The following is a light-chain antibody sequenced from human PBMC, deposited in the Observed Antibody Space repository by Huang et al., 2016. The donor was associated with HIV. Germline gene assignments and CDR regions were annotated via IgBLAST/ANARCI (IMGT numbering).Light chain of an antibody. J-gene: IGKJ5*01. Sequence: IQLTQSPASLSASVGDRVTIACRASQALGTYLNWFQQKPGRAPKLLISGVSSLHTGIPSRFIGSGSGTDFTLTIRGLQFDDFATYFCQQSYSALITFGQGTRLEI. CDR3: QQSYSALIT. CDR2: GVS. V-gene: IGKV1-39*01. CDR1: QALGTY.